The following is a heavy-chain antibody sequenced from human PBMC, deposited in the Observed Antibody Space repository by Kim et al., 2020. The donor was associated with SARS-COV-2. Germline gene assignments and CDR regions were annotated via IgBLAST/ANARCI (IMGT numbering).Heavy chain of an antibody. CDR3: ARDHPDYYYGMDV. Sequence: GGSLRLSCAASGFTFSSYAMHWVRQAPGKGLEGVAVISYDGSNKYNAGSVKGRFTISRDNSKNTLYLQMNSLRAEDTAVYYCARDHPDYYYGMDVWGQGTSVTVSS. J-gene: IGHJ6*02. V-gene: IGHV3-30*04. CDR1: GFTFSSYA. CDR2: ISYDGSNK.